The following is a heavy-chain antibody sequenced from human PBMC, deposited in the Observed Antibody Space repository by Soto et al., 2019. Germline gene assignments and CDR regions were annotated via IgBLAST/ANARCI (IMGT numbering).Heavy chain of an antibody. Sequence: GGSLRLSCAASGFTFSSYWMSWVRQAPGKGLEWVANIKQDGSEKYYVDSVKGRFTISRDNAKNSLYLQMNSLRAEDTAVYYCARVPGLSRIAAAGGAIKKHPYYFDYWGQGTLVTVSS. D-gene: IGHD6-13*01. CDR2: IKQDGSEK. CDR3: ARVPGLSRIAAAGGAIKKHPYYFDY. J-gene: IGHJ4*02. V-gene: IGHV3-7*01. CDR1: GFTFSSYW.